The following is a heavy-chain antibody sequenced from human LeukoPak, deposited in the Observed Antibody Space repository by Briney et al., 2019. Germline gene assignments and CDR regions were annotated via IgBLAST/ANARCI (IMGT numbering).Heavy chain of an antibody. Sequence: GASVTVSCKASGYTFTSYGISWVRQAPGEGLEWMGWISSYDVSTTYAQKFQDRVTVTTDTSTSTVYMELRSLRSDDTAVYYCARARLPNANFDYWGQGTLATVSS. CDR3: ARARLPNANFDY. J-gene: IGHJ4*02. CDR1: GYTFTSYG. V-gene: IGHV1-18*01. CDR2: ISSYDVST. D-gene: IGHD4-11*01.